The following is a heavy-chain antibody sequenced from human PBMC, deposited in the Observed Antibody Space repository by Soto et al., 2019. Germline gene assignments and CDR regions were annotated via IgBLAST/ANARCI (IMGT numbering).Heavy chain of an antibody. CDR1: GFSLSTSGVG. CDR3: ARSLKADYGDYAPFDY. D-gene: IGHD4-17*01. Sequence: QITLKESGPTLVKPTQTLTLTCTFSGFSLSTSGVGVGWIRQPPGKALEWLALVYWDDDKRYSPSLKSRLTITKDTSKNQVVLTMTNMDPVDTATYYCARSLKADYGDYAPFDYWGQGTLVTVSS. J-gene: IGHJ4*02. V-gene: IGHV2-5*02. CDR2: VYWDDDK.